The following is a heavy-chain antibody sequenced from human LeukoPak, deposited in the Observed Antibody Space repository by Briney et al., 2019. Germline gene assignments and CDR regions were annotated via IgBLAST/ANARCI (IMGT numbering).Heavy chain of an antibody. V-gene: IGHV1-69*05. Sequence: ASVKVSCKASGGTFSSYAISWVRQAPGQGLEWMGGIIAMFGRANHAQKFQGRVTITTDESTSTAYMELSSLRSEDTAVYYCARGPFHYDSSGYEGYYYMDVWGKGTTVTVSS. J-gene: IGHJ6*03. D-gene: IGHD3-22*01. CDR2: IIAMFGRA. CDR1: GGTFSSYA. CDR3: ARGPFHYDSSGYEGYYYMDV.